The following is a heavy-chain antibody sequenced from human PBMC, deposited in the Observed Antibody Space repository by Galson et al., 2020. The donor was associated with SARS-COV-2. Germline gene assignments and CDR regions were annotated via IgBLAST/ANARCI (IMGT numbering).Heavy chain of an antibody. Sequence: SVKVSCKASGGTFSSYAISWVRQAPGQGLEWMGGIIPIFGTANYAQKFQGRVTITADESTSTAYMELSSLRSEEPAVYYCVAGLEWLRFGGMDVWGQGTTVTVSS. V-gene: IGHV1-69*13. CDR3: VAGLEWLRFGGMDV. D-gene: IGHD5-12*01. J-gene: IGHJ6*02. CDR2: IIPIFGTA. CDR1: GGTFSSYA.